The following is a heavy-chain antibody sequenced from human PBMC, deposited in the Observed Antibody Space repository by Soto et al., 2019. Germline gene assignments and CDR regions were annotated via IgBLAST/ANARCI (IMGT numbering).Heavy chain of an antibody. J-gene: IGHJ6*02. CDR1: GYSFTSYW. CDR2: IYPGDSDT. D-gene: IGHD6-25*01. CDR3: ASLYIQRYYYYGMDV. V-gene: IGHV5-51*01. Sequence: PGEPLKISCQGSGYSFTSYWIGWVRQMPGKGLEWMGIIYPGDSDTRYSPSFQGQVTISADKSISTAYLQWSSLKASDTAMYHCASLYIQRYYYYGMDVWGQGTTVPVSS.